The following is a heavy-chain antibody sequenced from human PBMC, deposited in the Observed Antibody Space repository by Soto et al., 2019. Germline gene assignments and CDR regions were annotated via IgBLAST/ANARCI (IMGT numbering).Heavy chain of an antibody. CDR3: AKDRGHIVVVTAMSY. Sequence: GGSLRLSCAASGFTFSSYGMHWVRQAPGKGLEWVAVISYDGSNKYYADSVKGRFTISRDNSKNTLYLQMNSLRAEDTAVYYCAKDRGHIVVVTAMSYWGQGTLVTVSS. CDR1: GFTFSSYG. D-gene: IGHD2-21*02. CDR2: ISYDGSNK. V-gene: IGHV3-30*18. J-gene: IGHJ4*02.